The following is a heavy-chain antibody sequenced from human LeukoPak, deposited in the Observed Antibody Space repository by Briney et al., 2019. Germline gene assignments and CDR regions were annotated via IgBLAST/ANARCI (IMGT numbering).Heavy chain of an antibody. V-gene: IGHV3-33*01. J-gene: IGHJ6*02. D-gene: IGHD6-19*01. CDR1: GFTFSTYG. CDR3: ARVRTVAHGMDV. CDR2: IWFDGTNK. Sequence: PGGSLRLSRSASGFTFSTYGMHWVRQAPGKGLEWVAVIWFDGTNKYYVDSVKGRFTISRDNSKNTLYLQMNSLRAEDTAVYYCARVRTVAHGMDVWGQGTTVTVSS.